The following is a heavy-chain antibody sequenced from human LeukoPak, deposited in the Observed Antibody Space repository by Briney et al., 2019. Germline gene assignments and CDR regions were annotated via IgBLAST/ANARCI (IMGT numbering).Heavy chain of an antibody. V-gene: IGHV1-69*04. CDR2: IIPMLAIG. J-gene: IGHJ6*03. D-gene: IGHD3-16*01. CDR1: GGTFSNSA. Sequence: GASVKVSCKASGGTFSNSAIGWVRQAPGQGLEWMGRIIPMLAIGNFARKFQGRLTITADKSTSTAYMELSSLRSEDTAVYYCAIPGGLHYYYYYVDVWGKGTTVTVSS. CDR3: AIPGGLHYYYYYVDV.